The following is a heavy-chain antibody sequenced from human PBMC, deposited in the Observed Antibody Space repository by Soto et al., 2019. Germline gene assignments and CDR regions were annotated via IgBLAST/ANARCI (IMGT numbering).Heavy chain of an antibody. CDR1: GFSLSTIGVG. CDR3: VQSRCGGDCLQSYSSHSYYGLDV. J-gene: IGHJ6*02. D-gene: IGHD2-21*02. CDR2: IYWDDDK. Sequence: QITLKESGPTLVKPTQTLTLTCTFSGFSLSTIGVGVGWIRHPPGKALEWLALIYWDDDKRYSPSLKSRLTVTKDNSKNQVVLTMTNMDPVDTATYYCVQSRCGGDCLQSYSSHSYYGLDVWGQGTTVTVSS. V-gene: IGHV2-5*02.